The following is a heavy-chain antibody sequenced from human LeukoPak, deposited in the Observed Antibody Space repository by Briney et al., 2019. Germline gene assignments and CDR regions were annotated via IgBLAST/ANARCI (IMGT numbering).Heavy chain of an antibody. Sequence: SQTLSLTCTVSGGSISSGSYYWRWIRQPAGTGLEWIGRIYTSGSTNYNPSLKSRVTISVDTSKNQFSLKLSSVTAADTAVYYCAFGSGYPDYFDYWGQGTLVTVSS. CDR2: IYTSGST. CDR1: GGSISSGSYY. J-gene: IGHJ4*02. V-gene: IGHV4-61*02. CDR3: AFGSGYPDYFDY. D-gene: IGHD3-22*01.